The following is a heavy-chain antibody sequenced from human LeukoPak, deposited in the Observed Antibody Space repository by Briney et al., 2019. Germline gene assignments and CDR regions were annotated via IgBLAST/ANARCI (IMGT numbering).Heavy chain of an antibody. Sequence: SETLSLTCTVSGGSISSGGYSWSWIRQHPGKGLEWIGYIYYSGSTYYNPSLKSRVTISVDTSKNQFSLKLSSVTAADTAVYYCARGLVGGWYDYWGQGTLVTVSS. D-gene: IGHD6-19*01. CDR2: IYYSGST. CDR3: ARGLVGGWYDY. V-gene: IGHV4-31*03. CDR1: GGSISSGGYS. J-gene: IGHJ4*02.